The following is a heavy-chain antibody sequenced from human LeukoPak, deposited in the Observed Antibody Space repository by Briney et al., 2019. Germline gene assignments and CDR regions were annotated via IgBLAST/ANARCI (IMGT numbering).Heavy chain of an antibody. CDR2: FSSNGGST. CDR1: GFPFSSYA. D-gene: IGHD3-9*01. V-gene: IGHV3-64D*06. J-gene: IGHJ4*02. Sequence: GGSLRLSCSASGFPFSSYALPWARQPPGRALDYVSAFSSNGGSTYYADSVKGRFTISRDNSKNTLYLQMSSLRAEDTAVYYCVKATRLRYFDWSFDYWGQGTLVTVSS. CDR3: VKATRLRYFDWSFDY.